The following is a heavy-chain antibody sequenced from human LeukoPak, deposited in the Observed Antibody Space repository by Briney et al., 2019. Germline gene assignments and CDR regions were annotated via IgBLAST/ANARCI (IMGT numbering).Heavy chain of an antibody. CDR1: GFTFIRYS. CDR3: ARELSAGTTGMDV. J-gene: IGHJ6*02. V-gene: IGHV3-48*02. D-gene: IGHD1-1*01. CDR2: ISSNNSTI. Sequence: GGSLRLSCAASGFTFIRYSMNWVRQAPGKGLEWVSYISSNNSTIYYADSVKGRFTTSRDNAKNSLYLQMNSLRDEDTAVYYCARELSAGTTGMDVWGQGTTVTVSS.